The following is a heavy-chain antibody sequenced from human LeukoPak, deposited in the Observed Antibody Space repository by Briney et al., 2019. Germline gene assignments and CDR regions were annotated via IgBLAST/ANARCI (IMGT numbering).Heavy chain of an antibody. D-gene: IGHD1-1*01. CDR2: IKQDGSEK. Sequence: PGGSLRLSCAASGFTFSSYWMSWVRQAPGKGLEWVANIKQDGSEKYYVDSVKSRFTISRDNAKNSLYLQMNSLRAEDTAVYYCARDLLEPYFDNWGQGTLVTVSS. CDR3: ARDLLEPYFDN. CDR1: GFTFSSYW. V-gene: IGHV3-7*01. J-gene: IGHJ4*02.